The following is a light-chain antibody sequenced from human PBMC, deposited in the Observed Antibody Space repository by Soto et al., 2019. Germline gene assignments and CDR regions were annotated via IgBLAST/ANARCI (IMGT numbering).Light chain of an antibody. CDR3: QQADTFPIT. J-gene: IGKJ5*01. Sequence: GESVTITCRASQVISTSLAWYQVKPGKAPKLLIYAASTLESGVPSRFSATVSGTEFSLTITSLQPEDSAIYYCQQADTFPITFGQGTRLEIK. CDR2: AAS. V-gene: IGKV1-9*01. CDR1: QVISTS.